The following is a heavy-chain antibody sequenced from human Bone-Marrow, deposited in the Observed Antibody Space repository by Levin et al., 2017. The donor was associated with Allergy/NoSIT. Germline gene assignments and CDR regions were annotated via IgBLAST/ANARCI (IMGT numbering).Heavy chain of an antibody. J-gene: IGHJ6*02. CDR3: ARDVYTPGGDYYYYYGMDV. Sequence: GGSLRLSCAASGFTFSSYSMNWVRQAPGKGLEWVSYISSSSSTIYYADSVKGRFTISRDNAKNSLYLQMNSLRDEDTGVYYCARDVYTPGGDYYYYYGMDVWGQGTTVTVSS. CDR2: ISSSSSTI. V-gene: IGHV3-48*02. D-gene: IGHD4-17*01. CDR1: GFTFSSYS.